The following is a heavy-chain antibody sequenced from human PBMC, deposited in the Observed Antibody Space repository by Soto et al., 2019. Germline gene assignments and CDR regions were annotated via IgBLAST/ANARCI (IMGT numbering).Heavy chain of an antibody. CDR2: ITYSCTDT. D-gene: IGHD2-15*01. Sequence: GXLRLSYLASGFTFRTYAMKWVRQAPGKGLGWVALITYSCTDTYYADSVKVRVTITRDNSKNALSLQMNSLRAEDTDVYYCARDRDIAYDLAGGFYYSGMDVWGQGTTVTVSS. V-gene: IGHV3-23*01. CDR3: ARDRDIAYDLAGGFYYSGMDV. J-gene: IGHJ6*02. CDR1: GFTFRTYA.